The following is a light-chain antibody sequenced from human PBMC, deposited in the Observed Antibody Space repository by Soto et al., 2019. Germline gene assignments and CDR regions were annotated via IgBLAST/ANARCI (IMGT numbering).Light chain of an antibody. CDR2: KAS. V-gene: IGKV1-5*03. Sequence: DIQMTQSPSTLSGSVGDRFTITCLASQTISSWLAWYQQKPGKAPKLLIYKASTLKSGVPSRFSGSGSGTEFTLAISSLQPEDSATYYCLQDINYPWTFGQGTKVDIK. J-gene: IGKJ1*01. CDR3: LQDINYPWT. CDR1: QTISSW.